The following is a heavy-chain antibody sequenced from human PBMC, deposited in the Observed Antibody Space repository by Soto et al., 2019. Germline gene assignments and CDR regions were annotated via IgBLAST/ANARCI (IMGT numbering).Heavy chain of an antibody. Sequence: SETLSLTCSVSGDSMYYVYWTWVRQTPGKGLEWIGYIFPTGTTNYNPSLKSRDIISVARTKNQFSLDLFSFTAADTAIYYCARCLGYDDSGRFDPTFDRWGQGTRVTVSS. CDR3: ARCLGYDDSGRFDPTFDR. CDR2: IFPTGTT. CDR1: GDSMYYVY. D-gene: IGHD3-16*01. J-gene: IGHJ4*02. V-gene: IGHV4-4*09.